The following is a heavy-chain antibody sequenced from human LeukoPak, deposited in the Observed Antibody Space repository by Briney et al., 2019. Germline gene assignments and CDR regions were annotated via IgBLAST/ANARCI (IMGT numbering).Heavy chain of an antibody. CDR1: GGTFSSYA. J-gene: IGHJ4*02. V-gene: IGHV1-69*06. CDR3: ARGLSGPSNGQFDY. Sequence: ASVKVSCKASGGTFSSYAISWVRQAPGQGLEGMGGIIPIFGTANYAQKFQGRVTITADKSTSTAYMELSSLRSEDTAVCYCARGLSGPSNGQFDYWGQGTLVTVSS. CDR2: IIPIFGTA. D-gene: IGHD2-15*01.